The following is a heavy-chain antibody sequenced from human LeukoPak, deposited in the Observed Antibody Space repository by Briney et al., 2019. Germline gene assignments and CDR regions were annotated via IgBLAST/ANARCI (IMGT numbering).Heavy chain of an antibody. Sequence: ASVRVSCKASGYSFTRFGISWVRQAPGQGLEWMGWISVFNGDTNYAGRFQGRVTMTTDTSTRTAYVEVRYLTSDDTAVYYCAREGEYSNYLGLRGSGYKYTYNGMDVWGQGTTVTVSS. J-gene: IGHJ6*02. D-gene: IGHD4-11*01. CDR1: GYSFTRFG. CDR3: AREGEYSNYLGLRGSGYKYTYNGMDV. V-gene: IGHV1-18*01. CDR2: ISVFNGDT.